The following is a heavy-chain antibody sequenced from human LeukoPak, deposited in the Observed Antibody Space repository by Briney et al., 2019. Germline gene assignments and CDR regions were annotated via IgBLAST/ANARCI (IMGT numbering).Heavy chain of an antibody. CDR1: GFTFSSYG. CDR3: AKDLEVVNRFDY. V-gene: IGHV3-30*02. Sequence: GGSLRLSCAASGFTFSSYGMHWVRQAPGKGREWVAFIRYDGSNKYYADSVKGRFTISRDNSKNTLYLQMNSLRAEDTAVYYCAKDLEVVNRFDYWGQGTLVTVSS. D-gene: IGHD3-22*01. J-gene: IGHJ4*02. CDR2: IRYDGSNK.